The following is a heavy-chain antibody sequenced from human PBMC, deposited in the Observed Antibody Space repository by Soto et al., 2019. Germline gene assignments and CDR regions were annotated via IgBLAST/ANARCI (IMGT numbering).Heavy chain of an antibody. V-gene: IGHV4-39*01. CDR1: GGSISSSAFY. D-gene: IGHD3-10*01. J-gene: IGHJ5*02. CDR3: ARPIRGGGVYNWFDP. CDR2: IYYSGAT. Sequence: PSETLSITGSVAGGSISSSAFYWGWLRQPPGKGLEWLGNIYYSGATYYNPSLRSRLNISVHKSTNQFSLRLSSVTAADTAVYYCARPIRGGGVYNWFDPWGQGTLVTVSS.